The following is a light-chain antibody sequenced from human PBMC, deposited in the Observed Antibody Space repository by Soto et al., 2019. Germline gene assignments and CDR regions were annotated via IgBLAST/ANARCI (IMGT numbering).Light chain of an antibody. CDR2: DAS. CDR1: QDINNY. CDR3: QQYHSLPRT. J-gene: IGKJ1*01. Sequence: DIQLTQSPSSLSASVGDRVTITCQASQDINNYLVWYQQKPGKAPKFLIFDASILETGVPSRFRGSGSGTDFTFTINSLQPEDIATYYCQQYHSLPRTFGQGTKVDIK. V-gene: IGKV1-33*01.